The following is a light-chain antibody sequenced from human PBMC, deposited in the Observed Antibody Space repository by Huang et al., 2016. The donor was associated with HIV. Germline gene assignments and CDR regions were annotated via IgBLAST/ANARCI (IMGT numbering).Light chain of an antibody. V-gene: IGKV1-27*01. CDR1: QGISNH. Sequence: DIQMTQSPSSLSASVGDRVTISCRASQGISNHLDWYQEKPGQAPQLLVYAASALRSGVPSRFSGSGSGTEFTLTISSLQAEDVATYFCQKYDSAPRTFGPGTKVEIK. J-gene: IGKJ3*01. CDR3: QKYDSAPRT. CDR2: AAS.